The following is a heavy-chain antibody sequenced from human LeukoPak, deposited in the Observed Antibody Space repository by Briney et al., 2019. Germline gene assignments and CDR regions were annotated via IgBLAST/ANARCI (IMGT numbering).Heavy chain of an antibody. Sequence: SLRLSCAAPGFTFDDYAMHWVRQAPGKGLEWVSGISWNSGSIGYADSVKGRFTISRDNAKNSLYLQMNSLRAEDTALYYCAKDKIAAAGTSPSTAFDIWGQGTMVTVSS. CDR2: ISWNSGSI. J-gene: IGHJ3*02. D-gene: IGHD6-13*01. CDR3: AKDKIAAAGTSPSTAFDI. V-gene: IGHV3-9*01. CDR1: GFTFDDYA.